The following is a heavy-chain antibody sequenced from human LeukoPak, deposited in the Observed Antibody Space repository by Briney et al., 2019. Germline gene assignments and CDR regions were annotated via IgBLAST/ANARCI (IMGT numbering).Heavy chain of an antibody. CDR1: GGTFSSYA. J-gene: IGHJ5*02. CDR3: ARGGRDDFAAQFDP. D-gene: IGHD3/OR15-3a*01. CDR2: IIPIFGTA. Sequence: ASVKVSCKASGGTFSSYAISWVRQAPGHGLEWMGGIIPIFGTANYAQKFQGRVTITADESTSTAYMELSSLRSEDTAVYYCARGGRDDFAAQFDPWGQGTLVTVSS. V-gene: IGHV1-69*13.